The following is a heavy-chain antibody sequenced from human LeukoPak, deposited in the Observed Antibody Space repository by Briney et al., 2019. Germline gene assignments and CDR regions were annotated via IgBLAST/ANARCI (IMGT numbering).Heavy chain of an antibody. J-gene: IGHJ4*02. D-gene: IGHD6-13*01. CDR2: IYYSGST. CDR1: GGSISSYY. CDR3: ASIAAAGTH. Sequence: SETLSLTCTVSGGSISSYYWSWIRQPPGKGLEWIGYIYYSGSTNYNPSLKSRVTISVDTSKNQFSLKLSSVTAADTAVYYCASIAAAGTHWGQGTLVTVSS. V-gene: IGHV4-59*08.